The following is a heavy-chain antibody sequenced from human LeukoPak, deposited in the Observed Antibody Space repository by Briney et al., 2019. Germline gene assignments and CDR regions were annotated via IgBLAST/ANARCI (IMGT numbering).Heavy chain of an antibody. Sequence: GGSLRLSCTASGFTFINVWMSWVRQAPGKGLECVGRIKSKTDGGATDYAAPVKGRFTISRDDSKTTLYLQMNSLKTEDTAVYFCTTLYGNYGLAYWGQGTLVTVSS. J-gene: IGHJ4*02. V-gene: IGHV3-15*01. CDR2: IKSKTDGGAT. D-gene: IGHD4-11*01. CDR3: TTLYGNYGLAY. CDR1: GFTFINVW.